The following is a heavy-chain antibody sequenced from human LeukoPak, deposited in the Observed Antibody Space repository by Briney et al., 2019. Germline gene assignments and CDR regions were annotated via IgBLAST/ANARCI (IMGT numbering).Heavy chain of an antibody. CDR3: AKDPRAYYDILTGYDFDY. J-gene: IGHJ4*02. Sequence: GGSLRLSCAASEFIFSDYAMGWVRQAPGKGLEWVSAISGSGGSTYYADSVKGRFTISRDNSKNTLYLQMNSLRAEDTAVYYCAKDPRAYYDILTGYDFDYWGQGTLVTVSS. CDR2: ISGSGGST. D-gene: IGHD3-9*01. CDR1: EFIFSDYA. V-gene: IGHV3-23*01.